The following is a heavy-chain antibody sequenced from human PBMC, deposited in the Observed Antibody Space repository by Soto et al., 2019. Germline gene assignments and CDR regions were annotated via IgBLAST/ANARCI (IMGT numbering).Heavy chain of an antibody. CDR1: GGSVSSGSYY. J-gene: IGHJ6*02. CDR2: IYYSGST. V-gene: IGHV4-61*01. CDR3: ASRGRADYYYGMDV. Sequence: SETLSLTCTVSGGSVSSGSYYWSWIRQPPGKGLEWIGYIYYSGSTNYNPSLKSRVTIAVDTSKNQFSLKLSSVTAADTAVYYCASRGRADYYYGMDVWGQGTTVTVSS.